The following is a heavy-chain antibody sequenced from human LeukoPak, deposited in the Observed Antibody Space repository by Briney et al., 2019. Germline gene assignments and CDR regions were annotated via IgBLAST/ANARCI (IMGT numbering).Heavy chain of an antibody. D-gene: IGHD3-16*01. Sequence: PGGSLRLSCAASGFTFSSYNMNWVRQAPGKGLEWVSYISTTASTIYYADSVQGRFFISRDNAKKSLSLQMNSLRAEDTAIYYCARLLGEATIYDLWGQGTLVTVSS. V-gene: IGHV3-48*04. CDR3: ARLLGEATIYDL. J-gene: IGHJ5*02. CDR2: ISTTASTI. CDR1: GFTFSSYN.